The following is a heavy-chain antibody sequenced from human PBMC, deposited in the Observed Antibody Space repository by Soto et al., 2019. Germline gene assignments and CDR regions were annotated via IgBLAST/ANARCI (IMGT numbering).Heavy chain of an antibody. CDR1: GYTFTSYA. CDR3: ARDTAMALPDA. CDR2: INPYNGNT. J-gene: IGHJ4*02. Sequence: QVQLVQSGTEVKKPGASVKVSCKASGYTFTSYAISWVRQAPGQGLEWMGWINPYNGNTNYAQKLQGRVTMTTDTYTSTAYMELRSLRSDDTAVYYCARDTAMALPDAWGQGTLVTVSP. V-gene: IGHV1-18*01. D-gene: IGHD5-18*01.